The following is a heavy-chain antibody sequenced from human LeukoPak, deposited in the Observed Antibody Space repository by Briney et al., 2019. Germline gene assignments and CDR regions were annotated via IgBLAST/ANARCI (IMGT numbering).Heavy chain of an antibody. V-gene: IGHV4-59*01. D-gene: IGHD3-10*01. CDR2: IYYSGST. CDR3: ARDPRSGSYLDY. CDR1: GGSISGYY. J-gene: IGHJ4*02. Sequence: SETLSLTCTVSGGSISGYYWSWIRQPPGKGLEWIGYIYYSGSTNYNPSLKSRVTISVDTSKNQFSLKLSSVTAADTAVYYCARDPRSGSYLDYWGQGTLVTVSS.